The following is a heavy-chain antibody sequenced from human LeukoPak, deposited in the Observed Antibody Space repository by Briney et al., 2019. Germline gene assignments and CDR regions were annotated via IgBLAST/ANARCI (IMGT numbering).Heavy chain of an antibody. CDR2: IYHSGST. V-gene: IGHV4-4*01. J-gene: IGHJ5*02. CDR1: GGSISSSNW. Sequence: SGTLSLTCAVSGGSISSSNWWSWVRQPPGKGLEWIGEIYHSGSTNYNPSLKSRVTISVDKSQNQFSLRLSSVTAADTAVYCCAGGIFGVAQNWFDPWGQGTLVTVSS. D-gene: IGHD3-3*01. CDR3: AGGIFGVAQNWFDP.